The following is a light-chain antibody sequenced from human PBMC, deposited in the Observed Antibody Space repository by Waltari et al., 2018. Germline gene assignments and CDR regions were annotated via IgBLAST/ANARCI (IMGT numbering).Light chain of an antibody. CDR3: GTWDLSLNSGV. V-gene: IGLV1-51*02. CDR2: ETN. CDR1: APPIGLNH. Sequence: QSVLTQPPSVSAAPGQRVTISCSGPAPPIGLNHVSWYQQFPGTAPKLLIHETNKRPSGIPDRFSGSKSGASATLDITGLQTGDEADYYCGTWDLSLNSGVFGGGTKLTVL. J-gene: IGLJ3*02.